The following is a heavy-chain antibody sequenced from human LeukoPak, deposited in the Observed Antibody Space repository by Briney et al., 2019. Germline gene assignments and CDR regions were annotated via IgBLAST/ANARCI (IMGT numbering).Heavy chain of an antibody. CDR2: IYYSGST. D-gene: IGHD5-24*01. Sequence: LETLSLTCTVSGGSISSYYWSWIRQPPGKGLEWIGYIYYSGSTNYNPSLKSRVTISVDTSKNQFSLKLSSVTAADTAVYYCARAARPRAEKDGLDLWGRGTRVTVSS. J-gene: IGHJ2*01. CDR1: GGSISSYY. V-gene: IGHV4-59*01. CDR3: ARAARPRAEKDGLDL.